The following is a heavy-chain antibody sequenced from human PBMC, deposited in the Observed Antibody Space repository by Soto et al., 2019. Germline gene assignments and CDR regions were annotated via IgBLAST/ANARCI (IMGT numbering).Heavy chain of an antibody. Sequence: PGGSLRLSCAASGFAVSSSYMMWVRQAPGKGLECISVTYTDGSTHYADSLKDRLTISRDDSRNTLYLQMNSLRAEDTAVYYCARDPPITSDYALDVRGQGTTVTVSS. CDR1: GFAVSSSY. J-gene: IGHJ6*02. D-gene: IGHD1-20*01. CDR3: ARDPPITSDYALDV. CDR2: TYTDGST. V-gene: IGHV3-53*01.